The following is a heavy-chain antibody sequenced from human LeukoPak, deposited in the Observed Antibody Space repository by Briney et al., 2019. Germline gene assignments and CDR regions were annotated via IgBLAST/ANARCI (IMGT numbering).Heavy chain of an antibody. J-gene: IGHJ6*03. CDR2: INPNSGGT. CDR1: GYTFTGYY. Sequence: ASVKVSCKASGYTFTGYYMHWVRQAPGQGLEWMGWINPNSGGTNYAQKFQGRVTMTRDTSISTAYMELSRLRSDDTAVYYCARDLAAAGIFGSGAYYMDVWGKGTTVTVSS. CDR3: ARDLAAAGIFGSGAYYMDV. D-gene: IGHD6-13*01. V-gene: IGHV1-2*02.